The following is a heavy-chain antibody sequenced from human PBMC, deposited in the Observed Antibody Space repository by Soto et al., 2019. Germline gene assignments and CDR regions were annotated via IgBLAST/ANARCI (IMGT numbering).Heavy chain of an antibody. Sequence: KTSETLSLTFTISGGSISNYYWTWIRQTTGKGLEWIGYVYYSGNTNYNPSLKSRVSISVDMSKNQFSLKLSSLTAADTAMYYCASLQVPGNFDYWGQGTLVTVSS. CDR1: GGSISNYY. CDR2: VYYSGNT. CDR3: ASLQVPGNFDY. D-gene: IGHD6-13*01. J-gene: IGHJ4*02. V-gene: IGHV4-59*08.